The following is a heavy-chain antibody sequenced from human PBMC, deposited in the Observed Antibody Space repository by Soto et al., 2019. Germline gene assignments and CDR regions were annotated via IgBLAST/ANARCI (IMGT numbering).Heavy chain of an antibody. CDR3: ARGGSLYWYFDH. CDR2: INAGNGNT. V-gene: IGHV1-3*01. CDR1: GYTFTNYA. J-gene: IGHJ2*01. Sequence: QVQLVQSGAEVKKPGASVKVSCKASGYTFTNYAMHWVRQAPGQRLEWMGWINAGNGNTKYSQKFQGRVTITRDTSASTAYMELSSLRSEDTAVYYCARGGSLYWYFDHWGRGTLVTVSS. D-gene: IGHD1-26*01.